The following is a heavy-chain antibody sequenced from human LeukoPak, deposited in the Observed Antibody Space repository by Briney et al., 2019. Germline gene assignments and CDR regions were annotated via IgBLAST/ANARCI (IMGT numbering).Heavy chain of an antibody. CDR1: GGSFSGYY. J-gene: IGHJ4*02. V-gene: IGHV4-34*01. CDR2: ISHSGST. Sequence: SETLSLTCAVYGGSFSGYYWSWIRQPPGKGLEWIGEISHSGSTYYSPSLKSRVTISVDTSKNQFSLKLSSVTAADTAVYYCARGPRVLTGAYDYWGQGTLVTVSS. D-gene: IGHD3-9*01. CDR3: ARGPRVLTGAYDY.